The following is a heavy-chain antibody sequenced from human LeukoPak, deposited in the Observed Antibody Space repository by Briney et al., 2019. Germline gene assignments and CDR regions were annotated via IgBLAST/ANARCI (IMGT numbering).Heavy chain of an antibody. CDR2: INSNTGGT. CDR3: ATQAAALGYYYYMDV. CDR1: GDTFTGSF. D-gene: IGHD6-13*01. Sequence: GASVKVSCKASGDTFTGSFMHWVRQAPGQGLEWMGWINSNTGGTKFAQKFQGRVTMTRDTSISTAYMELSRLRSDDTAVYYCATQAAALGYYYYMDVWGKGTTVTVSS. J-gene: IGHJ6*03. V-gene: IGHV1-2*02.